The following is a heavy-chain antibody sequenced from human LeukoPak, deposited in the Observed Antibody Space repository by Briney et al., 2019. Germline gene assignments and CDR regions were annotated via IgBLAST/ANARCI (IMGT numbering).Heavy chain of an antibody. CDR2: ISAYNGNT. D-gene: IGHD2-2*01. CDR3: ARELVVVPAVSGEYYYYGMDV. Sequence: ASVKVSCKASGYTFTSYGISWVRQAPGQGLEWMGWISAYNGNTNYAQKLQGRVTMTTDTSTGTAYMELRSLRSDDTAVYYCARELVVVPAVSGEYYYYGMDVWGQGTTVTVSS. V-gene: IGHV1-18*01. J-gene: IGHJ6*02. CDR1: GYTFTSYG.